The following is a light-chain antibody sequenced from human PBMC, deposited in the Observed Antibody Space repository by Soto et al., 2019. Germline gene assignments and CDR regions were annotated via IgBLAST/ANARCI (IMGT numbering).Light chain of an antibody. CDR2: DVF. CDR3: QQYHSFSFT. V-gene: IGKV1-5*01. Sequence: DIQMTQSPSSLSASVGDRVTITCRASQSITYWLAWYQQKPGRAPKLLIYDVFNLQSGVPSRFCGSGSGTEFTLTISSLQPDDSATYYCQQYHSFSFTFGQGTKLQIK. J-gene: IGKJ2*01. CDR1: QSITYW.